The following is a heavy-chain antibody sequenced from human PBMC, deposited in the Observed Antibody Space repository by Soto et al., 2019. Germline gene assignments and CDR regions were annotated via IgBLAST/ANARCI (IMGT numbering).Heavy chain of an antibody. CDR2: SSAYNGNT. Sequence: GASVQVSCKASGYTSTTYGISWVRQARGQGLAWMGWSSAYNGNTNYAQKLQGRVTMTTDASTSTAYMELRSLRSDDTAVYYCARANVLLWFGELLACWFDPWGQGTLVNGSS. CDR1: GYTSTTYG. J-gene: IGHJ5*02. CDR3: ARANVLLWFGELLACWFDP. V-gene: IGHV1-18*01. D-gene: IGHD3-10*01.